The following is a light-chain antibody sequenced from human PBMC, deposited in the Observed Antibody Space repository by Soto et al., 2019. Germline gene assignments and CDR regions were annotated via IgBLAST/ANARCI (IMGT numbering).Light chain of an antibody. Sequence: ETVLTQSPSTLSVSPGERATFSCKATQSVTTNLAWYQQKPGQVPRLLIYGASTRATGIPARFSGSGSGTEFTLSISSLQAEDFAIYHRQQYHSWPHTFGQGTKLEIK. V-gene: IGKV3-15*01. J-gene: IGKJ2*01. CDR1: QSVTTN. CDR3: QQYHSWPHT. CDR2: GAS.